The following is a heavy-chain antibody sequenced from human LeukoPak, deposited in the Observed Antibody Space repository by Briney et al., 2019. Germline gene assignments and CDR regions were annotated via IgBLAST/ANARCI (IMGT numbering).Heavy chain of an antibody. D-gene: IGHD1-26*01. CDR3: ARDFGQEVGAPFDY. Sequence: ASVKVSCKASGCFFTSYYIAWVRQAPGQGLEWMGWISAYNGNTNYPQKFQGRVTLTTDAFTETAYMEVGSLRFDDTAVYYCARDFGQEVGAPFDYWGQGTLVTVSS. J-gene: IGHJ4*02. V-gene: IGHV1-18*01. CDR1: GCFFTSYY. CDR2: ISAYNGNT.